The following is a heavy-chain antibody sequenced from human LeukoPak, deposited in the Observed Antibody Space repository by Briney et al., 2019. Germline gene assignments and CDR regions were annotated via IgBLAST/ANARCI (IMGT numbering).Heavy chain of an antibody. CDR1: AFTFGDYY. CDR2: ISGSGRYT. D-gene: IGHD5-24*01. CDR3: VRRIEIGGDYFDY. Sequence: PGGSLTLSCTASAFTFGDYYMTCDSHAPGEGRGWLSYISGSGRYTNHAVSVKGRFTISRDNAKSSLYLQMNSLRVEDTAVYFCVRRIEIGGDYFDYWGQGTLVTVSS. V-gene: IGHV3-11*06. J-gene: IGHJ4*02.